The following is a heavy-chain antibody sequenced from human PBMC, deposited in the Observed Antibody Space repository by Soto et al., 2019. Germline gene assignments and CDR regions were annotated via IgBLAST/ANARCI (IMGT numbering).Heavy chain of an antibody. CDR2: IYYRGNT. CDR1: GFSVSNGVYY. CDR3: ARVSQEWLVFDY. V-gene: IGHV4-61*03. J-gene: IGHJ4*02. Sequence: KPSETLSLTCTVSGFSVSNGVYYWSWMRQPPGKGLEWIGYIYYRGNTNYNPSLKGRVTMSVDTSKNLFSLSLSSVTAADTAVYYCARVSQEWLVFDYWGQGALVTVSS. D-gene: IGHD6-19*01.